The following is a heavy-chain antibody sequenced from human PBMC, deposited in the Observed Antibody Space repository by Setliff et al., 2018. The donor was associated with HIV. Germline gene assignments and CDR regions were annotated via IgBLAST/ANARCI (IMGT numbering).Heavy chain of an antibody. V-gene: IGHV1-18*01. CDR2: ISAYNGNT. D-gene: IGHD3-22*01. CDR3: ARESGDYYDSSGYYPPTDYYYGMDV. Sequence: VASVKVSCKASGYTFTSYDISWVRQAPGQGLEWMGWISAYNGNTNYAQKLQGRVTMTTDTSTSTAYMELRSLRSDDTAVYYCARESGDYYDSSGYYPPTDYYYGMDVWGQGTTVTVSS. J-gene: IGHJ6*02. CDR1: GYTFTSYD.